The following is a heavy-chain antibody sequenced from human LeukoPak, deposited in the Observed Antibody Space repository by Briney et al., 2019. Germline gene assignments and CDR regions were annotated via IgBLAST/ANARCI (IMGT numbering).Heavy chain of an antibody. Sequence: SETLSLTCTVSGGSISSSSYYWGWIRQPPGKGLEWIGSIYYSGSTYYNPSLKSRVTISVDTSKNQFSLKLSSVTAADTAVYYCARDRRGFGDMFDPWGQGTLVTVSS. CDR2: IYYSGST. D-gene: IGHD3-10*01. CDR3: ARDRRGFGDMFDP. CDR1: GGSISSSSYY. J-gene: IGHJ5*02. V-gene: IGHV4-39*02.